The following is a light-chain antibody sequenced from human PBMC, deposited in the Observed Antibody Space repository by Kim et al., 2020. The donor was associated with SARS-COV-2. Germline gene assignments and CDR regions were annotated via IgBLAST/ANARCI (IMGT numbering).Light chain of an antibody. CDR1: RVINVGPFN. Sequence: LTFTFPRVINVGPFNLYWYQQKPGSPPRYLVRYKSDSDKEQGSGVPSRFSGSKDASANAGILFISGLQSDDEADYYCTVWNGSTWVFGGGTQLTVL. CDR2: YKSDSDK. V-gene: IGLV5-45*01. CDR3: TVWNGSTWV. J-gene: IGLJ2*01.